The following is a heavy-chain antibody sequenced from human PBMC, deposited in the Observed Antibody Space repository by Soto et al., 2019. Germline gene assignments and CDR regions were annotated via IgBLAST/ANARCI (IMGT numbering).Heavy chain of an antibody. D-gene: IGHD3-10*01. CDR1: GFAFNIYA. J-gene: IGHJ4*02. CDR2: ISGSADST. Sequence: GGSLRLSCAASGFAFNIYAMSWVRQSPGKGLEWVSVISGSADSTNYADSVKGRFTISRDNSKNTVYLQMNSLRVEDTAVYYCAKDRNHYGSGSYFDYWGQGTLVTVSS. CDR3: AKDRNHYGSGSYFDY. V-gene: IGHV3-23*01.